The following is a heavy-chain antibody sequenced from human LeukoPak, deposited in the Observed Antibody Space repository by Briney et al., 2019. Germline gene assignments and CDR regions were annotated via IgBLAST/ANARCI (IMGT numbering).Heavy chain of an antibody. D-gene: IGHD3-3*01. CDR3: ARGPPTYTIFGVVIRQDY. CDR2: IYYSGST. J-gene: IGHJ4*02. CDR1: GGSISSYY. V-gene: IGHV4-59*01. Sequence: PSETLSLTXTVSGGSISSYYWSWIRQPPGKGLEWIGYIYYSGSTNYNPSLKSRVTISVDTSKNQFSLKLSSVTAADTAVYYCARGPPTYTIFGVVIRQDYWGQGTLVTVSS.